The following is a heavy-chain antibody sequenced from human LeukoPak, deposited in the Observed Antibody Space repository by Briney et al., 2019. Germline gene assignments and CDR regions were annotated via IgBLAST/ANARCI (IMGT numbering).Heavy chain of an antibody. CDR2: IYYSGST. CDR3: ARVPLSCGGDCYSEAFYFDH. Sequence: SETLSLTCTVSGGSISSYYWSWIRQPPGKGLEWIGYIYYSGSTNYNPSLKSRVTISVDTSKNQFSLKLSSVTAADTAVYYCARVPLSCGGDCYSEAFYFDHWGQGTLVTVSS. CDR1: GGSISSYY. J-gene: IGHJ4*02. D-gene: IGHD2-21*02. V-gene: IGHV4-59*01.